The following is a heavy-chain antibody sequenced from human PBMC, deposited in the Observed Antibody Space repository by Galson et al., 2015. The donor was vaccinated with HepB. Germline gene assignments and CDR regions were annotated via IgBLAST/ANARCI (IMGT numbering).Heavy chain of an antibody. Sequence: SLRLSCAASGFTFSDYYMSWIRQAPGKGLEWVSYISSSSSYTNYADSVKGRFTISRDNAKNSLYLQMNSLRAEDTAVYYCARASASSYYDSSGPEDYWGQGTLVTVSS. CDR1: GFTFSDYY. J-gene: IGHJ4*02. CDR2: ISSSSSYT. D-gene: IGHD3-22*01. CDR3: ARASASSYYDSSGPEDY. V-gene: IGHV3-11*06.